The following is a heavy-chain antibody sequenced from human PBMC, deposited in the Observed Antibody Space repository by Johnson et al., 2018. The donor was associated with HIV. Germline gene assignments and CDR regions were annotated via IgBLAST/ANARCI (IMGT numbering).Heavy chain of an antibody. CDR2: ISWNSDNI. D-gene: IGHD2-15*01. CDR1: GFTVSSNY. CDR3: ARDGYCSGGSCYSGDRLDAFDI. V-gene: IGHV3-48*01. J-gene: IGHJ3*02. Sequence: VQLVESGGGLVQPGGSLRLSCAASGFTVSSNYMSWVRQAPGKGLEWVSGISWNSDNIAYADSVQGRFTNSRDNSKNTLYLQMNSLRAEDTAVYYCARDGYCSGGSCYSGDRLDAFDIWGQGTMVTVSS.